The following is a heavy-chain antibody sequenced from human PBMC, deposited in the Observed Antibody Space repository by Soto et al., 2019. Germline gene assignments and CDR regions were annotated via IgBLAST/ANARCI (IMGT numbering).Heavy chain of an antibody. CDR1: GYTFTSYG. CDR2: ISAYNGNT. J-gene: IGHJ6*02. Sequence: ASVKVSCKASGYTFTSYGISWVRQAPGQGLEWMGWISAYNGNTNYAQKLQGRVTMTTDTSTSTAYMELRSLRSDDTAVYYCARDCSSIPARPTSDYYYGMDVWGQGTTVTVSS. CDR3: ARDCSSIPARPTSDYYYGMDV. D-gene: IGHD6-6*01. V-gene: IGHV1-18*01.